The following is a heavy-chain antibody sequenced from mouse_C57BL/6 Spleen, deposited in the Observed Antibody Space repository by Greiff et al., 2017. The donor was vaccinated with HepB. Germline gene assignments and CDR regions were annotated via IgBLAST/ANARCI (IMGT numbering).Heavy chain of an antibody. D-gene: IGHD1-1*02. CDR1: GYAFSSSW. CDR2: IYPGDGDT. Sequence: VQGVESGPELVKPGASVKISCKASGYAFSSSWMNWVKQRPGKGLEWIGRIYPGDGDTNYNGKFKGKATLTADKSSSTAYMQLSSLTSEDSAVYFCARGLMGWLLYWGQGTTLTVSS. V-gene: IGHV1-82*01. J-gene: IGHJ2*01. CDR3: ARGLMGWLLY.